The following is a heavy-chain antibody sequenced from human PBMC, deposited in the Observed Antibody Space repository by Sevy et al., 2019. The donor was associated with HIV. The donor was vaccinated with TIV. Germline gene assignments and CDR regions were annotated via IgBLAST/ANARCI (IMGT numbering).Heavy chain of an antibody. CDR3: ARVVAYCSGGTCFPGYYYGMDV. CDR2: ISSSSNYI. D-gene: IGHD2-15*01. CDR1: GFTFSSYN. J-gene: IGHJ6*02. Sequence: GGSLRLSCAASGFTFSSYNMNWVRQPPGKGLEWVSSISSSSNYITYADSVKGRFTISRDNAKTSLYLEMNTLRAEDTAVYYCARVVAYCSGGTCFPGYYYGMDVWGQGTTVTVSS. V-gene: IGHV3-21*01.